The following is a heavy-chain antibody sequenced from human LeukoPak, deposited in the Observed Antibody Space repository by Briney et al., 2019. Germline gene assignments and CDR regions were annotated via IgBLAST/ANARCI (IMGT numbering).Heavy chain of an antibody. D-gene: IGHD5-24*01. CDR3: AKEGRSLQTY. Sequence: GGSLRLSCVASGFIFSTYGLHWVRQSPGRGLEWVANIREDGTETYYVDSVKGRFTISRDNAKNSWYVQMNSLRVEDTAVYYCAKEGRSLQTYWGQGTLVTVSS. J-gene: IGHJ4*02. V-gene: IGHV3-7*03. CDR1: GFIFSTYG. CDR2: IREDGTET.